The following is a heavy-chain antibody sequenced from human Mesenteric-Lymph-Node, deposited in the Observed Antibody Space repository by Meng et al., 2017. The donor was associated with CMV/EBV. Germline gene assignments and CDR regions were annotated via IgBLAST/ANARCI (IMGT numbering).Heavy chain of an antibody. CDR3: ASLGYCSSTSCYEFDL. V-gene: IGHV3-48*03. D-gene: IGHD2-2*01. CDR2: ISSSGSTI. Sequence: GGSLRLSCAASGFTFSSYEMNWVRQAPGKGLEWVSYISSSGSTIYYADSVKGRFTISRDNAKNSLYLQMNSLRAEDTAVYYCASLGYCSSTSCYEFDLWGRGTLVTVSS. J-gene: IGHJ2*01. CDR1: GFTFSSYE.